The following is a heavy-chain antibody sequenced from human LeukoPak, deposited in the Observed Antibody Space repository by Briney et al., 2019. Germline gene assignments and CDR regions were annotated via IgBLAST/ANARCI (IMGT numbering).Heavy chain of an antibody. Sequence: GRSLRLSCAASGFTFSSYAMHWVRQAPGKGLEWVAVISYDGSNKYYADSVKGRFTISRDNSKNTLYLQMNSLRAEDTAVYYCAGAHIAAAGIDYWGQGTLVTVSS. CDR2: ISYDGSNK. J-gene: IGHJ4*02. D-gene: IGHD6-13*01. CDR3: AGAHIAAAGIDY. V-gene: IGHV3-30-3*01. CDR1: GFTFSSYA.